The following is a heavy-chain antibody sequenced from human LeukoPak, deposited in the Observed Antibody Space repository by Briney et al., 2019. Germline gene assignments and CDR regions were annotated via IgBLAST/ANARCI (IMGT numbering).Heavy chain of an antibody. D-gene: IGHD3-10*01. CDR1: GFTFSSYG. Sequence: GGPLRLSCAASGFTFSSYGMHWVRQAPGKGLEWVAFIRYDGSNKYYADSVKGRFTISRDNSKNTLYLQMNSLRAEDTAVYYCAKDRAYYYYMDVWGKGTTVTVSS. CDR3: AKDRAYYYYMDV. V-gene: IGHV3-30*02. CDR2: IRYDGSNK. J-gene: IGHJ6*03.